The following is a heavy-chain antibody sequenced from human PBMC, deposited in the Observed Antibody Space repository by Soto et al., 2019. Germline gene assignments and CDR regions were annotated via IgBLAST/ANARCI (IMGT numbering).Heavy chain of an antibody. CDR1: GYTLTSYG. V-gene: IGHV1-18*01. CDR2: ISAYNGNT. D-gene: IGHD3-9*01. CDR3: ARNRGQSFKHYDILTGFGPARDPPPMDV. J-gene: IGHJ6*02. Sequence: GASVKVSCKASGYTLTSYGSRWVRQAPGQGLEWMGWISAYNGNTNYAQKLQGRVTMTTDTSTSTAYMELRSLRSDDTAVYYCARNRGQSFKHYDILTGFGPARDPPPMDVWGQGTTVTVSS.